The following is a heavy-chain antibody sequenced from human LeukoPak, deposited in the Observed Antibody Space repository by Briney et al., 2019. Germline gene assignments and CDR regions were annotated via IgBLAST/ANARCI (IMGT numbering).Heavy chain of an antibody. CDR3: TREKSYYYDTSGSDY. V-gene: IGHV3-49*03. CDR1: GFPFGDYT. CDR2: IRSKTYGRTT. J-gene: IGHJ4*02. Sequence: PGXXLSLSCTASGFPFGDYTMSWFRQAPGKGLEWVGFIRSKTYGRTTEYAASVKGRFTMSRDDSKSIAYLQLNSLKTEDTAVYYCTREKSYYYDTSGSDYWGQGTLVTVSS. D-gene: IGHD3-22*01.